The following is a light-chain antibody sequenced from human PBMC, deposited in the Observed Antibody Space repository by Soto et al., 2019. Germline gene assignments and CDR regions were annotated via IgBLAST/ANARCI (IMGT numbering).Light chain of an antibody. CDR3: SSYTSRSTYV. CDR2: DVT. Sequence: QSVLTQPASVSGSPGQSITISCTGTSSDVGGYNYVYWYQHHPGKAPKLLIYDVTNRPSGVSNRFAGSKSGNTASLTIFGLQAEDEADYYCSSYTSRSTYVFGTGTKLTVL. J-gene: IGLJ1*01. CDR1: SSDVGGYNY. V-gene: IGLV2-14*03.